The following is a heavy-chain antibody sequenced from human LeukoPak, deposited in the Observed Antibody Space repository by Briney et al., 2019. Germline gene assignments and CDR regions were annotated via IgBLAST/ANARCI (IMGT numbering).Heavy chain of an antibody. CDR1: EFTFSNFA. D-gene: IGHD3-22*01. Sequence: GGPLRLSCAASEFTFSNFAMSWVRQAPGKGLEWVGRIKNKADGETIDYAAPVKGRFTISRDDSKNTLYLQMSSLKTDDTAVYYCTTDKFYYDSSGYYHWGQGTLVTVSS. V-gene: IGHV3-15*01. CDR3: TTDKFYYDSSGYYH. J-gene: IGHJ5*02. CDR2: IKNKADGETI.